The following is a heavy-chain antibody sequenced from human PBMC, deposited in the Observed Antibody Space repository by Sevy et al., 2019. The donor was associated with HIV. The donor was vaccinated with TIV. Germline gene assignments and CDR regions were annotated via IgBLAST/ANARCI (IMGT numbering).Heavy chain of an antibody. CDR1: GFTFSSYA. V-gene: IGHV3-23*01. CDR2: ISGSGGST. Sequence: GESLKISCAASGFTFSSYAMSWVRQAPGKGLEWVSAISGSGGSTYYADSVKGRFTISRDNSKNTLYLQMNSLRAEDTAVYYCAKALRLGEFYYYYGMDVWGQGTTVTVSS. D-gene: IGHD3-16*01. CDR3: AKALRLGEFYYYYGMDV. J-gene: IGHJ6*02.